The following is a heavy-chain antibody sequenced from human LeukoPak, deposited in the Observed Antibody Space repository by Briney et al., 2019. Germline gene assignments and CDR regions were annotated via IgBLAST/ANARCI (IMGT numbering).Heavy chain of an antibody. CDR2: ISAYNGNT. CDR1: GYTFTRYG. J-gene: IGHJ4*02. V-gene: IGHV1-18*01. Sequence: ASVKVSCMASGYTFTRYGISWVRQAPGQGLEWMGWISAYNGNTYYAQKLQGRVTMTTDTSTSTAYMELRSLRSDDTAVYYCARDYHSSGWYGYWGQGTLVTVSS. D-gene: IGHD6-19*01. CDR3: ARDYHSSGWYGY.